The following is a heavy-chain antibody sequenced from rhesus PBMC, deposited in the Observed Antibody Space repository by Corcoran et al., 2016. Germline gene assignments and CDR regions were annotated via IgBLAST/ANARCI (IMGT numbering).Heavy chain of an antibody. CDR2: ISGSSGST. J-gene: IGHJ4*01. Sequence: QVQLQESGPGLVKPSETLSLTCAVSGGSVSSSNWWSWIRQPPGKGLEWIGYISGSSGSTYYNPSLKSRVTMSTDPSQNQFSLKLSSVTAAGTAVYYCARTSSGGWSYDYWGQGVLVTVSS. V-gene: IGHV4-65*01. CDR3: ARTSSGGWSYDY. D-gene: IGHD6-37*01. CDR1: GGSVSSSNW.